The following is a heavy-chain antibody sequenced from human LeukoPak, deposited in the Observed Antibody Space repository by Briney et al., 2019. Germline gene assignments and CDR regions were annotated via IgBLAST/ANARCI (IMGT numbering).Heavy chain of an antibody. Sequence: GGSLRLSCEASGFTFSITAMTWVRETPGKGLEWLSYISDSGGTMYYAGSVEGRFTISRDNAKNSLYLHMSSLRVEDTAVYYCARGYGSSWFYSWGQGTLVTVSS. D-gene: IGHD6-13*01. CDR3: ARGYGSSWFYS. CDR2: ISDSGGTM. V-gene: IGHV3-48*04. J-gene: IGHJ5*01. CDR1: GFTFSITA.